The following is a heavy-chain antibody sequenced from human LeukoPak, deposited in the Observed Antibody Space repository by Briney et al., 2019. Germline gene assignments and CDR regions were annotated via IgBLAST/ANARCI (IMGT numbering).Heavy chain of an antibody. CDR1: GGSISSSSYY. CDR2: IYFRGNT. V-gene: IGHV4-39*07. D-gene: IGHD5/OR15-5a*01. Sequence: SSETLSLTCTVSGGSISSSSYYWGWIRQPPGKGLEWIGNIYFRGNTYYNPSLESRVTISIDTSKNQFSLKLSSVTAADTAVYYCARAPSTGGVFDYWGQGTLVTVSS. J-gene: IGHJ4*02. CDR3: ARAPSTGGVFDY.